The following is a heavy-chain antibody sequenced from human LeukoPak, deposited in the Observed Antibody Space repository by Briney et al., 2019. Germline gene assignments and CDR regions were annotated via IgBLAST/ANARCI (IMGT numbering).Heavy chain of an antibody. D-gene: IGHD2-2*01. V-gene: IGHV1-69*13. CDR1: GDNFNSYA. CDR3: ARVPGLDVVSERDAFDI. CDR2: TIPIFDTA. J-gene: IGHJ3*02. Sequence: SVKVSCKASGDNFNSYAISWLRQAPGQGLEWMGGTIPIFDTADYAQKFQDRVTITADESTSTAYMELSSLRSEDTAVYYCARVPGLDVVSERDAFDIWGQGTMVTVCS.